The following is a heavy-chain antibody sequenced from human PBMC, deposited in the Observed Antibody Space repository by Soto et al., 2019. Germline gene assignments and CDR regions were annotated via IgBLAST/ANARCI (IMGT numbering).Heavy chain of an antibody. Sequence: GGSLRLSCTASGFTFGDYAMSWFRQAPGKGLEWVGFIRSKAYGGTTEYAASVKGRFTISRDDSKSIAYLQMNSLKTEDTAVYYCTRLRGYCSSTSCPPDYRGQGTLVTVSS. CDR2: IRSKAYGGTT. J-gene: IGHJ4*02. D-gene: IGHD2-2*01. CDR3: TRLRGYCSSTSCPPDY. CDR1: GFTFGDYA. V-gene: IGHV3-49*03.